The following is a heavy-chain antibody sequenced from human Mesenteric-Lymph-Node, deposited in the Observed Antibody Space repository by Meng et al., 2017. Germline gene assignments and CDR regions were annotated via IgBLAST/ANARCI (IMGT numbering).Heavy chain of an antibody. V-gene: IGHV3-7*01. J-gene: IGHJ3*02. CDR3: ARDPHFSAFDI. CDR1: GFTFSSSW. CDR2: INGDGSVK. D-gene: IGHD3-3*02. Sequence: GESLKTPCAASGFTFSSSWMARVRQTPGKGLEWVANINGDGSVKGYVDSVKGRFTVSRDNAENSAYLHMTSLRIEDAAIYYCARDPHFSAFDIWGQGTMVTVSS.